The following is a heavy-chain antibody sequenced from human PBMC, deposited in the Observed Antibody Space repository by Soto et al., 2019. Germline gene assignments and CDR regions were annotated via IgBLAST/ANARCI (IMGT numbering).Heavy chain of an antibody. J-gene: IGHJ1*01. CDR2: IHHSGST. CDR1: GGSISSGGYY. D-gene: IGHD3-10*01. Sequence: QVQLQGSGPGLVKASQTLSLTCNVSGGSISSGGYYWTWIRQHPGKGLEWIGNIHHSGSTFYNPSLKSRVSISVDTSKNQFSLKLSSVTAADTAVYFCVRGVLSWGQGTLVTVSS. CDR3: VRGVLS. V-gene: IGHV4-31*03.